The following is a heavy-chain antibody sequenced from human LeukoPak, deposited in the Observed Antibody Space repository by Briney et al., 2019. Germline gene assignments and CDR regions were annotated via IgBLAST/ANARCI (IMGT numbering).Heavy chain of an antibody. J-gene: IGHJ4*02. CDR3: AKEGMIRGVIDY. V-gene: IGHV4-4*07. D-gene: IGHD3-10*01. CDR2: IHTSGST. Sequence: SETLSLTCTVSGASIGPYYWTWIRQPAGKGLEWIGHIHTSGSTNYNPSLKSRVIMSLDTSNNQFSLKVNSVTAADTAVYYCAKEGMIRGVIDYWGQGALVTVSS. CDR1: GASIGPYY.